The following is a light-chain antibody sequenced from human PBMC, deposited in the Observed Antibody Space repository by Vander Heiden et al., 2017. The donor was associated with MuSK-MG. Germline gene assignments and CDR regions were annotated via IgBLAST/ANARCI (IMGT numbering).Light chain of an antibody. Sequence: ELVMTHSPATLSVSPGERATLSCRASQSVSSNLAWYQQKPGQAPRLLIYGASTRATGIPARFSGSGSGTEFTLTISSLQSEDFAVYYCQQYNNWPFTFGPGTKVDIK. CDR3: QQYNNWPFT. J-gene: IGKJ3*01. CDR2: GAS. CDR1: QSVSSN. V-gene: IGKV3-15*01.